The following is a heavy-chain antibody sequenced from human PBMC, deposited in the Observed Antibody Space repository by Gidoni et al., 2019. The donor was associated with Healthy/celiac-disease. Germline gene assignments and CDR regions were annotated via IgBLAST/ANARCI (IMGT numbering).Heavy chain of an antibody. CDR3: ARDSSGFGWFDP. Sequence: QLQLQESGSGLVQPSQTLSLTCAVSAGSSSSGGYSWSRIRQPPGKGLEWIGYISQSGSTYYNPSLKSRVTISVDRSKNQFSLKLSSVTAADTAVYYCARDSSGFGWFDPWGQGTLVTVSS. J-gene: IGHJ5*02. CDR1: AGSSSSGGYS. V-gene: IGHV4-30-2*01. CDR2: ISQSGST. D-gene: IGHD3-22*01.